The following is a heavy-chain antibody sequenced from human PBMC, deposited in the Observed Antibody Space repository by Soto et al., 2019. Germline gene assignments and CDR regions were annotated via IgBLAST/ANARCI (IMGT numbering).Heavy chain of an antibody. V-gene: IGHV3-15*07. CDR1: GFSFSDAS. CDR2: IKKRVDGGTT. J-gene: IGHJ4*02. D-gene: IGHD2-21*02. Sequence: EVQLVESGGGLVKPGGSLGLSCVAAGFSFSDASLDWVRQAPGKGREWVGRIKKRVDGGTTEYATPVKGRFTISRDDSKNTLFQQINSLKTEDTAFFYCVPWRGTAGGGGQGTLVPVSS. CDR3: VPWRGTAGG.